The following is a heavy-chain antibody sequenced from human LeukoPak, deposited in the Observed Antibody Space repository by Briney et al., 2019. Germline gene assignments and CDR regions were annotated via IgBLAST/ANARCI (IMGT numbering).Heavy chain of an antibody. Sequence: SETLSLTCTVSGVSISSGSYYWSWIRQPAGKGLEWIGRIYTSGSTNYNPSLKSRVTISVDTSKNQFSLKLSSVTAADTAVYYCARGYSSGWRYYFDYWGQGTLVTVSS. CDR2: IYTSGST. V-gene: IGHV4-61*02. CDR1: GVSISSGSYY. J-gene: IGHJ4*02. D-gene: IGHD6-19*01. CDR3: ARGYSSGWRYYFDY.